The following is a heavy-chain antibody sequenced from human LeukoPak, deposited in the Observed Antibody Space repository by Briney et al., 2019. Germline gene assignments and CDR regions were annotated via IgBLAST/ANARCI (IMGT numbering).Heavy chain of an antibody. V-gene: IGHV4-59*12. CDR3: ARDSVGVGYCSSTSCLDAFDV. J-gene: IGHJ3*01. Sequence: SETLSLTCTVSGGSISSYYWSWIRQPPGKGLEWIGYIYYRGSTNYNPSLKSRVTISVDTSKNQFSLKLSSVTAADTAVYYCARDSVGVGYCSSTSCLDAFDVWGQGTTVTVSS. CDR2: IYYRGST. D-gene: IGHD2-2*01. CDR1: GGSISSYY.